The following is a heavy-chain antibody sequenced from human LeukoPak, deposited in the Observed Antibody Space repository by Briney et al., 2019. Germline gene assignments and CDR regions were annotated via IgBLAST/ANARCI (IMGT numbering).Heavy chain of an antibody. J-gene: IGHJ4*02. V-gene: IGHV3-21*01. CDR1: GFTFSSYS. Sequence: TGGSLRLSCAASGFTFSSYSMTWVRQAPGKGLEWVSSISSSSSYIYYADSVKGRFTISRDNAKNSLYLQMNSLRAEDTAVYYCARGAGFLEWLVDQNYFDYWGQGTLVTVSS. CDR3: ARGAGFLEWLVDQNYFDY. D-gene: IGHD3-3*01. CDR2: ISSSSSYI.